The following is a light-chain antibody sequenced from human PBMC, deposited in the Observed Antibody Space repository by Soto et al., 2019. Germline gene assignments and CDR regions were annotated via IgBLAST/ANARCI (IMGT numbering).Light chain of an antibody. CDR2: EVF. J-gene: IGKJ1*01. CDR1: QSLLHSNGKTY. V-gene: IGKV2D-29*01. Sequence: DIVMTQTPLSLSVTPGQPASISCMSGQSLLHSNGKTYLYWYLQRPGQPPQLLIYEVFIRFSGVPDRFSGSGSGTNFTLQISRVEAEDVGVYYCMQTLQLPRTFGQGTKVEIK. CDR3: MQTLQLPRT.